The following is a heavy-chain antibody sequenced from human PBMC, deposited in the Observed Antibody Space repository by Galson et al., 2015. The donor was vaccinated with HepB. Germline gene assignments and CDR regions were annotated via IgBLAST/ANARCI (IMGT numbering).Heavy chain of an antibody. Sequence: SLRLSCAASGFTFSGYGMSWVRQAPGKGLEWVSSFTGSGDIYYSESVKGRFTISRDNSKNTLYLQMNSLSADDTAKYYCAKIWFPGRRGYFDFWGQGTLVTVSS. D-gene: IGHD3-10*01. CDR3: AKIWFPGRRGYFDF. J-gene: IGHJ4*02. V-gene: IGHV3-23*01. CDR1: GFTFSGYG. CDR2: FTGSGDI.